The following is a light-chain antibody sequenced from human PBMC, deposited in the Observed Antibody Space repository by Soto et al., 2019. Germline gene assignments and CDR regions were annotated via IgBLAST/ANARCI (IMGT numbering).Light chain of an antibody. CDR3: QQRRSWQVT. CDR2: DAS. V-gene: IGKV3D-11*02. J-gene: IGKJ5*01. Sequence: ENVLTQSPATLSLSPGEGATLSCRASQSINTYLAWYQQKPGQAPRLLIYDASKRATGIPARFSGSGSGTNFTLTISSLEPEDFAVYYCQQRRSWQVTFGQGKRLAI. CDR1: QSINTY.